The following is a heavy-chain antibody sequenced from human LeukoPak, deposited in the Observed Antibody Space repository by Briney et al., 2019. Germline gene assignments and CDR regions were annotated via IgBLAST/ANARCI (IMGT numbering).Heavy chain of an antibody. D-gene: IGHD2-2*01. J-gene: IGHJ4*02. CDR1: GYTFTGYY. V-gene: IGHV1-2*02. CDR3: VRFVTNTVGVPAVDH. CDR2: INPNSGGT. Sequence: GASVKVSCKASGYTFTGYYMHWVRQAPGQGLEWIGWINPNSGGTNYAQKFQGRVTMTRDTSISTAYMELSRLRSDDTAVYYCVRFVTNTVGVPAVDHWRQGTMATVSS.